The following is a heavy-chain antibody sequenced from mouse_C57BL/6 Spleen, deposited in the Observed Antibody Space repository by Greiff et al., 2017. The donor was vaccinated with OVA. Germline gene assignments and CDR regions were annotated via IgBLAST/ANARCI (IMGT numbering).Heavy chain of an antibody. CDR3: ARDYYGSSFAY. V-gene: IGHV1-61*01. J-gene: IGHJ3*01. Sequence: VKLVESGAELVRPGSSVKLSCKASGYTFTSYWMDWVKQRPGQGLEWIGNIYPSDSETHYNQKFKDKATLTVDKSSSTAYMQLSSLTSEDSAVYYCARDYYGSSFAYWGQGTLVTVSA. D-gene: IGHD1-1*01. CDR2: IYPSDSET. CDR1: GYTFTSYW.